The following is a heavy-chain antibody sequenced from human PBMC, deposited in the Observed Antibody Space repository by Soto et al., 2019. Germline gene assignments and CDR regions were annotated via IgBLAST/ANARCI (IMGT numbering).Heavy chain of an antibody. CDR1: GFTFSSYA. Sequence: PGGSLRLSCAASGFTFSSYAMHWFRQAPGKGLEWVAVISYDGSNKYYADSVKGRFTISRDNSKNTLYLQMNSLRAEDTAVYYCARGYCSGGSCYPYYYYGMDVWGQGTTVTVSS. CDR3: ARGYCSGGSCYPYYYYGMDV. D-gene: IGHD2-15*01. J-gene: IGHJ6*02. CDR2: ISYDGSNK. V-gene: IGHV3-30-3*01.